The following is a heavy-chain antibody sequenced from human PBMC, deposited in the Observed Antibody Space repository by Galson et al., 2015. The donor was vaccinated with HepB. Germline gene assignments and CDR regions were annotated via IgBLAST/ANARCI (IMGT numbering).Heavy chain of an antibody. Sequence: SVKVSCKASGYTFTGYYMHWVRQAPGQGLEWMGWINPNSGGTNYAQKFQGRVTMTRDTSISTAYMELSRLRSDDTAVYYCAVRHCSGGSCYFQLDFDYWGQGTLVTGSS. CDR2: INPNSGGT. V-gene: IGHV1-2*02. CDR3: AVRHCSGGSCYFQLDFDY. CDR1: GYTFTGYY. J-gene: IGHJ4*02. D-gene: IGHD2-15*01.